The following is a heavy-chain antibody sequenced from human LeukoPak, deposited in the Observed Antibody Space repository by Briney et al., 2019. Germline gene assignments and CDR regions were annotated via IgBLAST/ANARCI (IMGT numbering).Heavy chain of an antibody. J-gene: IGHJ4*02. CDR1: GYTFTSYD. V-gene: IGHV1-8*01. D-gene: IGHD6-19*01. CDR2: MNPNSGNT. Sequence: ASVKVSCKASGYTFTSYDNNWVRQATGQGLEWMGWMNPNSGNTGYAQKFQGRVTMTRNTSISTAYMELSSLRSEDTAVYYCARGLRGIAVADIDYWGQGTLVTVSS. CDR3: ARGLRGIAVADIDY.